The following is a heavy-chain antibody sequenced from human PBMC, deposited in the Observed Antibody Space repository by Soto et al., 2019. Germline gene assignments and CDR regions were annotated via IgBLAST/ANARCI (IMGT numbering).Heavy chain of an antibody. V-gene: IGHV1-69*13. J-gene: IGHJ4*02. CDR3: AREGVAARTNQYYFDY. CDR1: GGTFSSYA. Sequence: ASVKVSCKASGGTFSSYAISRVRQAPGQGLEWMGGIIPIFGTANYAQKFQGRVTITADESTSTAYMELSSLRYEDTAVYYCAREGVAARTNQYYFDYWGQGTLVTVSS. CDR2: IIPIFGTA. D-gene: IGHD6-13*01.